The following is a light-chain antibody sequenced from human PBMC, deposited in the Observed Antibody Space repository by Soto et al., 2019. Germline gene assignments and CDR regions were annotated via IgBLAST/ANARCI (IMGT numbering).Light chain of an antibody. Sequence: AILMTQSPSSLSASPGDRVTITCRASQGISSYLAWYQQKPGKAPKLLIYAASTLQSGVPSRFSGSGSGTDFTLTISCLQSEDFATYYCQQYYSYLLTFGQGTKV. CDR1: QGISSY. V-gene: IGKV1-8*01. CDR3: QQYYSYLLT. CDR2: AAS. J-gene: IGKJ1*01.